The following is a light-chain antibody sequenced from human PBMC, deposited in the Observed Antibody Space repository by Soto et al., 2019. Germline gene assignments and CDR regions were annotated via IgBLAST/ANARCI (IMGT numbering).Light chain of an antibody. CDR2: AAS. J-gene: IGKJ4*01. Sequence: IQLTQSPSSLSSSVGDRVTITCRASQGISSYLAWYQQKPGKAPQLLIYAASTFQSGVPSRFSGSGSGTDFTLTISSLQPEDFASYYCQQLNSYPLTFGGGTKVEIK. V-gene: IGKV1-9*01. CDR3: QQLNSYPLT. CDR1: QGISSY.